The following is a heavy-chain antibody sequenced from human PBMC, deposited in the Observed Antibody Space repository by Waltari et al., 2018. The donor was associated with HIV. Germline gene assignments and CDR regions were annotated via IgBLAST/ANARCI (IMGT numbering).Heavy chain of an antibody. J-gene: IGHJ6*02. D-gene: IGHD2-2*01. Sequence: QVQLQESGPGLVKPSETLSLTCTVSGGSISSYYWSWIRQPPGKGLELIGYIYYSGSTNYNPSLKSRVTISVDTSKNQCSLKLSSVTAADTAVYYCARWGYCSSTSCYFGMDVWGQGTTVTVSS. CDR2: IYYSGST. CDR3: ARWGYCSSTSCYFGMDV. V-gene: IGHV4-59*01. CDR1: GGSISSYY.